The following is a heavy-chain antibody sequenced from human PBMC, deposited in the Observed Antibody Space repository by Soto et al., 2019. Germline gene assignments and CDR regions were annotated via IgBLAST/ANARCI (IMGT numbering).Heavy chain of an antibody. CDR1: GFTFSSYW. J-gene: IGHJ4*02. V-gene: IGHV3-7*05. D-gene: IGHD2-15*01. CDR3: ARGHPPYCSGGRCYSDY. Sequence: GGSLRLSCAASGFTFSSYWMSWVRQAPGKGLEWVANIKQDGSENYYVGSRKGRFTNSRDNAKNSMYLQMNSLKAEDTAVYYCARGHPPYCSGGRCYSDYWGQGTLVTVSS. CDR2: IKQDGSEN.